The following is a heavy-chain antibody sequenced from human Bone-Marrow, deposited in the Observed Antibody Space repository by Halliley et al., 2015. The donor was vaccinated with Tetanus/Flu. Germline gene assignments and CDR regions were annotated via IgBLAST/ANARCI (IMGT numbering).Heavy chain of an antibody. CDR2: IDFSGVP. Sequence: KVLEWIGYIDFSGVPNFHPPVRSRVSISRDMSQNQFSLKIRSMTVADTAVYYCARDRSNSLDYWGQGTLVTVSS. V-gene: IGHV4-59*01. D-gene: IGHD1-26*01. J-gene: IGHJ4*02. CDR3: ARDRSNSLDY.